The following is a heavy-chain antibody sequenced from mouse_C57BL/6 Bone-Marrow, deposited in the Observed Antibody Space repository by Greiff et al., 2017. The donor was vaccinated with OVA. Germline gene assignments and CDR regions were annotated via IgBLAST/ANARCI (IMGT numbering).Heavy chain of an antibody. V-gene: IGHV5-6*01. CDR1: GFTFSSYG. D-gene: IGHD2-4*01. CDR2: ISSGGSYT. CDR3: ARVYYDYDGVYYAMDY. J-gene: IGHJ4*01. Sequence: EVQVVESGGDLVKPGGSLKLSCAASGFTFSSYGMSWVRQTPDKRLEWVATISSGGSYTYYPDSVKGRFTISRDNAKNTLYLQMSSLRSEDTALYYCARVYYDYDGVYYAMDYWGQGTSVTVSS.